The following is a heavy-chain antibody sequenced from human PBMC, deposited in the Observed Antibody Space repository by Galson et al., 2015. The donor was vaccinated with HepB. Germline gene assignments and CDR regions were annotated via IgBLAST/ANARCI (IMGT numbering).Heavy chain of an antibody. D-gene: IGHD6-19*01. J-gene: IGHJ6*02. V-gene: IGHV3-30*18. CDR2: ISYDGSNK. CDR3: AKDRYYTSSGWYYYYYYGMDV. Sequence: SLRLSCAASGFTFSNYGMHWVRQAPGKGLEWVAVISYDGSNKYYADSVKGRFTISRDNSKNTLYLQMNSLRAEDTAVYYCAKDRYYTSSGWYYYYYYGMDVWGQGTTVTVSS. CDR1: GFTFSNYG.